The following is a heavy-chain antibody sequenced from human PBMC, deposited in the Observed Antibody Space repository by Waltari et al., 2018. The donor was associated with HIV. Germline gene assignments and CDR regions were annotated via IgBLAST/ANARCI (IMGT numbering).Heavy chain of an antibody. Sequence: QLQLQESGPGLLQPSETLFLSCSVSGGSVSGSSYYWAWIRQSPGKGLEWLGTMYYSGTKYYNPSLESRLIISLDTSNHQFSLTLNSVTAADTAVYFCATHQSGESSGWYSTAEFFRHWGPGTLVTVSS. V-gene: IGHV4-39*01. D-gene: IGHD6-19*01. J-gene: IGHJ1*01. CDR2: MYYSGTK. CDR3: ATHQSGESSGWYSTAEFFRH. CDR1: GGSVSGSSYY.